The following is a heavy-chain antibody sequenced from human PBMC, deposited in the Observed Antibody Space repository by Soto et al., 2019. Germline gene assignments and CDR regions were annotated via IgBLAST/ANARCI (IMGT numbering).Heavy chain of an antibody. V-gene: IGHV4-59*01. CDR1: GGSISSYY. D-gene: IGHD2-15*01. J-gene: IGHJ5*02. CDR3: AREIRTGWYNWFDQ. CDR2: IYYSGST. Sequence: PSETLSLTCTVSGGSISSYYWSWIRQPPGKGLEWIGYIYYSGSTNYNPSLKSRVTISVDTSKNQFSLKLSSVTAADTAVYCCAREIRTGWYNWFDQWGQGTMVTV.